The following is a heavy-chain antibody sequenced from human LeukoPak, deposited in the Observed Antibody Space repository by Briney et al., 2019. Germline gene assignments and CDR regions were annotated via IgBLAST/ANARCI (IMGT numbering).Heavy chain of an antibody. D-gene: IGHD2-2*01. CDR1: GYTFTSYG. V-gene: IGHV1-18*01. Sequence: ASVKVSCKASGYTFTSYGISWVRQAPGQGLEWMGWISAYNGNTNYAQKLQGRVTMTTDTSTSTAYMELRSLRSDDTAVYYCARDLAYCSSTSCYGAYYYGMDVRGQGTTVTVSS. CDR2: ISAYNGNT. CDR3: ARDLAYCSSTSCYGAYYYGMDV. J-gene: IGHJ6*02.